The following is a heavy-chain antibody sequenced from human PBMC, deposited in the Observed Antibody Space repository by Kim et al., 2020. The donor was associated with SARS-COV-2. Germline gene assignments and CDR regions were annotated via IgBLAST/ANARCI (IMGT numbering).Heavy chain of an antibody. V-gene: IGHV5-51*01. CDR3: ARRLYAGSWFDP. Sequence: GESLKISCKASGNNFASFWIGWVRQVPGKGPEWMGVIYASESTTRYNPSFKGQVTFSVDKSINTAYLQWSSLKASDSAIYFCARRLYAGSWFDPWGQGTL. D-gene: IGHD3-10*02. CDR2: IYASESTT. J-gene: IGHJ5*02. CDR1: GNNFASFW.